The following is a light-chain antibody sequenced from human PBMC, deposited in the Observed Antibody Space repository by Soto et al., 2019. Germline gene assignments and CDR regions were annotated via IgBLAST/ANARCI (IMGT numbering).Light chain of an antibody. J-gene: IGKJ1*01. Sequence: EVVFTQSPGTLSLSPGERATLSCRASPGVSANNLAWYQPKAGQTPRLLIYGASSRETGIPDRFSGSGAGTEFTLTISGLEPDDLAVYYCLQYGSSTRTFGRGTKVDIK. CDR2: GAS. CDR1: PGVSANN. V-gene: IGKV3-20*01. CDR3: LQYGSSTRT.